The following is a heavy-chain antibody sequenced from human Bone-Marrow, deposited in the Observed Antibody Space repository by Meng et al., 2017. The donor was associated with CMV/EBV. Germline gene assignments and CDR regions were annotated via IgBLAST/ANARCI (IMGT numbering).Heavy chain of an antibody. CDR2: IYHSGGT. CDR3: VRAEGSLYYYYGMGV. Sequence: SETLSLTCAVSGGSIISSNWWTWVRQSPGKGLEWIGEIYHSGGTNYNPTLKSRVTISVDKSKNQFFLRLNSVIAADTAVYYCVRAEGSLYYYYGMGVWGRGNTVSGSS. V-gene: IGHV4-4*02. CDR1: GGSIISSNW. J-gene: IGHJ6*01.